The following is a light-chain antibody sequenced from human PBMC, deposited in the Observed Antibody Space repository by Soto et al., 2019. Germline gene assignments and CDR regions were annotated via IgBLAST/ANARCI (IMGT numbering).Light chain of an antibody. J-gene: IGKJ5*01. Sequence: EIVLAQSPATLSLSPGERVTLTCRASQSVRSYLAWYQQKPGQAPRLLIYDASNRATGIPARFSGSGSGTDFTLTISSLEPEDFAVYYCQQRANWRATFGQGTRLEIK. CDR2: DAS. CDR3: QQRANWRAT. V-gene: IGKV3-11*01. CDR1: QSVRSY.